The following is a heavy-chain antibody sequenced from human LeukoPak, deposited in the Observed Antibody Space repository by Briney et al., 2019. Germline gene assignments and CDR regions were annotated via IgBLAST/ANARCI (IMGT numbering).Heavy chain of an antibody. J-gene: IGHJ4*02. CDR3: TTRGYSGYDYVMLDY. V-gene: IGHV3-15*01. Sequence: GGSLRLSCAASGFTLSNAWMSWVRQAPGKGLEWVGRSKSRTDGGTTDYAAPVKGRFTISRDDSKNTLYLQMNSLKTEDTAVYYCTTRGYSGYDYVMLDYWGQGTLVTVSS. CDR2: SKSRTDGGTT. D-gene: IGHD5-12*01. CDR1: GFTLSNAW.